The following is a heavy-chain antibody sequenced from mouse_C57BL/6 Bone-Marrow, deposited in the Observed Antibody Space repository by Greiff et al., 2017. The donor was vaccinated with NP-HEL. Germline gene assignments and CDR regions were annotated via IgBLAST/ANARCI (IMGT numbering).Heavy chain of an antibody. V-gene: IGHV3-6*01. CDR2: ISYDGSN. D-gene: IGHD1-2*01. Sequence: EVQLQQSGPGLVKPSQSLSLTCSVTGYSITSGYYWNWIRQFPGNKLEWMGYISYDGSNNYNPSLKNRISITRDTSKNQFFLKLNSVTTEDTATYYCARGDYGPYAMDYWGQGTSVTVSS. CDR1: GYSITSGYY. CDR3: ARGDYGPYAMDY. J-gene: IGHJ4*01.